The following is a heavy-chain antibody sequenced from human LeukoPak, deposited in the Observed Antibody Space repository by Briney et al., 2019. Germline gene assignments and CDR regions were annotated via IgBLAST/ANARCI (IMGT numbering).Heavy chain of an antibody. CDR3: ASGRYSGSLFDY. V-gene: IGHV1-69*04. Sequence: ASVKVSCKASGCTFSSYAISWVRQAPGQGLEWMGRIIPILGIANYAQNIQGRVTITADKSTSTAYMEMSSLRSEDTAVYYWASGRYSGSLFDYWGQGTLVTGSS. J-gene: IGHJ4*02. D-gene: IGHD1-26*01. CDR1: GCTFSSYA. CDR2: IIPILGIA.